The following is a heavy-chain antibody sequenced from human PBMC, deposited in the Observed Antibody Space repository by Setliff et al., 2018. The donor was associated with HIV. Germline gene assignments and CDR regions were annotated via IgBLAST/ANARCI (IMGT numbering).Heavy chain of an antibody. V-gene: IGHV3-7*03. Sequence: GGSLRLSCAASGFTFSSYWMSWVRQAPGKGLEWVANIEYDGSEKNYMDSVKGRFTISRDNAKNSLYLQMNSLRVEDTAVYYCATDCAVVGGTGSLDSWGQGTLVTVSS. J-gene: IGHJ4*02. CDR2: IEYDGSEK. CDR1: GFTFSSYW. CDR3: ATDCAVVGGTGSLDS. D-gene: IGHD1-26*01.